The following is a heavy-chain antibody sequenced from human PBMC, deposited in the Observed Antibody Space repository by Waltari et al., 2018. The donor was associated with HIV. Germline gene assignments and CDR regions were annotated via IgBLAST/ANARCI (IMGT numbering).Heavy chain of an antibody. CDR2: IKSKTDGGTT. Sequence: EVQLVESGGGLVKPGGSLRLSCAASGFTFSNAWMSWVRQAPGKGLEWVGRIKSKTDGGTTDYAAPVKGRFTISRDDSKNTLYLQMNSLKTEDTAVYYCTTLAQTGFPVSYYYGMDVWGQGTTVTVSS. CDR3: TTLAQTGFPVSYYYGMDV. J-gene: IGHJ6*02. CDR1: GFTFSNAW. V-gene: IGHV3-15*01.